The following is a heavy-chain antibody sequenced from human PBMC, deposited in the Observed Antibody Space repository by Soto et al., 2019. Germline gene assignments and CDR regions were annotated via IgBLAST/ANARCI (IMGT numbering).Heavy chain of an antibody. Sequence: GGSLRLSCAASGFTFSSYWMSWVRQAPGKGLEWVANIKQDGSEKYYVDSVKGRFTISRDNAKNSLYLQMNSLRAEDTAVYYCARDCSSTSCYFSGLDYWGQGTLVTVSS. J-gene: IGHJ4*02. D-gene: IGHD2-2*01. V-gene: IGHV3-7*03. CDR3: ARDCSSTSCYFSGLDY. CDR1: GFTFSSYW. CDR2: IKQDGSEK.